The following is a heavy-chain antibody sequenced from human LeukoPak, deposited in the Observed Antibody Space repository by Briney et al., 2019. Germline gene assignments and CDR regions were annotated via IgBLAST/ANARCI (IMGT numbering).Heavy chain of an antibody. CDR1: GFTFSTYW. D-gene: IGHD4-17*01. V-gene: IGHV3-7*03. J-gene: IGHJ4*02. CDR3: ARGEFGDLRYDY. Sequence: GGSLRLSCAASGFTFSTYWMSWVRQAPGEGLEWVANIKADGSVRFHVDSVEGRFTIFRDNAKNSLYLQMNSLRVEDTAMYYCARGEFGDLRYDYWGQGSLVTVSS. CDR2: IKADGSVR.